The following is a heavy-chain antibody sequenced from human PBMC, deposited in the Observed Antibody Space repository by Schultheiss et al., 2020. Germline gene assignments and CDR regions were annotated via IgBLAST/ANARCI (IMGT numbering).Heavy chain of an antibody. V-gene: IGHV4-61*05. J-gene: IGHJ4*02. CDR3: ARLATSGWNGYDY. D-gene: IGHD6-19*01. CDR2: IYYSGST. CDR1: GGSISSSSYY. Sequence: ETLSLTCTVSGGSISSSSYYWSWIRQPTGKGLEWIGYIYYSGSTNYNPSLKSRVTISVDTSKNQFSLKLSSVTAADTAVYYCARLATSGWNGYDYWGQGTLVTVSS.